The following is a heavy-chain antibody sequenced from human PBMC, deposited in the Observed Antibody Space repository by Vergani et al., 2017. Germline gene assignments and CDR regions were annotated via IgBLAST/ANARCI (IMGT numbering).Heavy chain of an antibody. CDR2: INHSGST. V-gene: IGHV4-34*01. Sequence: QVQLQQWGAGLLKPSETLSLTCAVYGGSFSGYYWSWIRQPPGKGLEWIGEINHSGSTNYNPALKSRVTISVDTSKNQFSLKLSSVTAADTAVYYCARVQELYEFWSGYRVRYYYYMYVWGKGTTVTVSS. CDR3: ARVQELYEFWSGYRVRYYYYMYV. CDR1: GGSFSGYY. J-gene: IGHJ6*03. D-gene: IGHD3-3*01.